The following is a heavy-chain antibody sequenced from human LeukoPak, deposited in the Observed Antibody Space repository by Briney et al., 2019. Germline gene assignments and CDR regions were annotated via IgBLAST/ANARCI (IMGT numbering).Heavy chain of an antibody. D-gene: IGHD3-22*01. CDR2: IKQDGSKK. CDR3: ATPLDYYDSSGYHQGGD. Sequence: GGSLRLSCAASGFTFSSHWMTWVRQAPGKGLEWVANIKQDGSKKNYVDSVKGRFTISRDNAKNSLYLQMNSLRAEDTAVYYCATPLDYYDSSGYHQGGDWGQGTLVTVSS. J-gene: IGHJ4*02. V-gene: IGHV3-7*03. CDR1: GFTFSSHW.